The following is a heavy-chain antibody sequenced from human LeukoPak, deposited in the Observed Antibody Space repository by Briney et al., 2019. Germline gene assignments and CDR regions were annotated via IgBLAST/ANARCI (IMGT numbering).Heavy chain of an antibody. CDR2: ISAYNGNT. J-gene: IGHJ6*04. CDR3: AREGGSGSYYSRRPYYYGMEV. V-gene: IGHV1-18*04. CDR1: GYTFTSYG. D-gene: IGHD3-10*01. Sequence: ASVKLSCKASGYTFTSYGISWVRQAPGQGLEWMGGISAYNGNTNYAQKLQGRVTMTTDTSTSTAYMELRSLRSDDTAVYYCAREGGSGSYYSRRPYYYGMEVWGKGTTVTASS.